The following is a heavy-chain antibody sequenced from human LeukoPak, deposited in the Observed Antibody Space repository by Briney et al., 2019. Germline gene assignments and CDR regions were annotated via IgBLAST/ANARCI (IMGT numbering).Heavy chain of an antibody. CDR3: AKDTKPYSSSCNLDY. Sequence: QAGGSLRLSCAASGFTFDDYAMHWVRPAPGKGLEWVSGISWNSGSIGYADSVKGRFTISRDNAKNSLYLQMNSLRAEDTALYYCAKDTKPYSSSCNLDYWGQGTLVTVSS. D-gene: IGHD6-13*01. CDR2: ISWNSGSI. J-gene: IGHJ4*02. CDR1: GFTFDDYA. V-gene: IGHV3-9*01.